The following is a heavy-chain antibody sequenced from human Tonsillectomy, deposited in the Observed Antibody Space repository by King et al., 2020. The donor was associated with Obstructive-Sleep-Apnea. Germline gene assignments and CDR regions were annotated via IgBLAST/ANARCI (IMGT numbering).Heavy chain of an antibody. Sequence: VQLVESGGGLVQPGGSLRLSCAASGFTFNSYAMSWVPQAPGKGLDWVSTISGIGDITYYADSVRGRFTISRDNTKKTLSLQMNSLRTEDTAIYYCAKLVGSTGVDYWGQGTLVAVSS. CDR2: ISGIGDIT. V-gene: IGHV3-23*04. CDR3: AKLVGSTGVDY. D-gene: IGHD2-8*02. J-gene: IGHJ4*02. CDR1: GFTFNSYA.